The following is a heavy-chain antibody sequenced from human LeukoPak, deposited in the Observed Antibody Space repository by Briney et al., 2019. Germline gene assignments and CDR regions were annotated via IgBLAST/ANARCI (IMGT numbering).Heavy chain of an antibody. CDR2: ISSNGGST. CDR3: ARGGIAAAGAPFDY. D-gene: IGHD6-25*01. Sequence: GGSLRLSCAASGFTFSSYAMHWVRQAPGKGLEYVSAISSNGGSTYYANSVKGRFTISRDNSKNTLYLQMGSLRAEDMAVYYCARGGIAAAGAPFDYWGQGTLVTVSS. CDR1: GFTFSSYA. J-gene: IGHJ4*02. V-gene: IGHV3-64*01.